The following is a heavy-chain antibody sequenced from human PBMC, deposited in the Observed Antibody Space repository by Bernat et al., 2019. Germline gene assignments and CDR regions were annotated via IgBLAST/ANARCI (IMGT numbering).Heavy chain of an antibody. CDR2: IWYDGSNK. J-gene: IGHJ4*02. D-gene: IGHD3-3*01. CDR1: GFTFSSYG. Sequence: QVQLVESGGGVVQPGRSLRLSCAASGFTFSSYGMHWVRQAPGKGLEWVAVIWYDGSNKYYADSVKGRFTISRDKSKNTLYLQMNSLRAEDTAVYYCASGPFWSGYHEYYFDYWGQGTLVTVSS. V-gene: IGHV3-33*01. CDR3: ASGPFWSGYHEYYFDY.